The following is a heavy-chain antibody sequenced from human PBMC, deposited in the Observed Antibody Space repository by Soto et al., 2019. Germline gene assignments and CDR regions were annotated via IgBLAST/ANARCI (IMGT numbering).Heavy chain of an antibody. Sequence: PSETLSLTCSVSGGSMSEYFWSWIRQSPGKGLEWIGYIYYSGSTNYNPSLKSRVTISVDTSKNQFSLKLSSVTAADTAVYYCARARGITGTFDYWGQGTLVTVSS. J-gene: IGHJ4*02. CDR2: IYYSGST. D-gene: IGHD1-20*01. V-gene: IGHV4-59*01. CDR3: ARARGITGTFDY. CDR1: GGSMSEYF.